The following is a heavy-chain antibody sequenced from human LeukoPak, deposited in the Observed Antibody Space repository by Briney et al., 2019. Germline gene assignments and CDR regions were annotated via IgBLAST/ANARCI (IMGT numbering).Heavy chain of an antibody. V-gene: IGHV4-31*03. D-gene: IGHD3-22*01. J-gene: IGHJ4*02. CDR3: ARISMIVVVSSDQYYFDY. CDR2: IYYSGST. CDR1: GGSISSGGYS. Sequence: PSETLSLTCTVSGGSISSGGYSWSWIRQHPGKGLEWIGYIYYSGSTYYNPSLKGRVTISVDTSKNQFSLKLSSVTAADTAVYYCARISMIVVVSSDQYYFDYWGQGTLVTVSS.